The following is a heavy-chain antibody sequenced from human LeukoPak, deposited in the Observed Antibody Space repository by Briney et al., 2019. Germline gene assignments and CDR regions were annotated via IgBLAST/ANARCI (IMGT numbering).Heavy chain of an antibody. CDR3: ASFRKDIAAAGAYFDY. J-gene: IGHJ4*02. CDR1: GGTFSSYA. CDR2: IIPIFGTA. D-gene: IGHD6-13*01. V-gene: IGHV1-69*01. Sequence: SVKVSCKASGGTFSSYAISWVRQAPGQGLEWMGGIIPIFGTANYAQKFQGRVTITADESTSTAYMELSSLRSEDTAVYYCASFRKDIAAAGAYFDYWGQGTLVTVSS.